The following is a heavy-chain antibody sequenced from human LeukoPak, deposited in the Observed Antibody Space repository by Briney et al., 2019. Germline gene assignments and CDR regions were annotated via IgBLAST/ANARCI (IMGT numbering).Heavy chain of an antibody. CDR3: AKTLGYCSGGSCYSGDIDF. V-gene: IGHV3-74*01. J-gene: IGHJ4*02. CDR1: GFTFSSYW. D-gene: IGHD2-15*01. Sequence: GGSLRLSCAASGFTFSSYWMHWVRQAPGKGLVWVSRINSDGSSTSYADSVKGRFTISRDNAKNTLYLQMNSLRAEDTAVYYCAKTLGYCSGGSCYSGDIDFWGKGTLVTVSS. CDR2: INSDGSST.